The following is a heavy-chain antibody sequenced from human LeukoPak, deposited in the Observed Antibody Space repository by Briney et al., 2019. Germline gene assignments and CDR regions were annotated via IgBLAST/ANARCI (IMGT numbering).Heavy chain of an antibody. Sequence: ASVKVSCKVSGYTLTELSMHWVRQAPGKGLEWMGGFDPEDGETIYAQKFQGRVTMTTDTSTSTAYMELRSLRSDDTAVYYCARAGGYLVHWGQGTLVTVSS. J-gene: IGHJ4*02. CDR2: FDPEDGET. CDR3: ARAGGYLVH. CDR1: GYTLTELS. V-gene: IGHV1-24*01. D-gene: IGHD3-10*01.